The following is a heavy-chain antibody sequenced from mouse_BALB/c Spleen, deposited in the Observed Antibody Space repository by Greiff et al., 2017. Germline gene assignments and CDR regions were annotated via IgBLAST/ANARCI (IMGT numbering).Heavy chain of an antibody. J-gene: IGHJ4*01. CDR2: ISTYYGNT. CDR3: ARGGGDY. Sequence: QVQLKESGPELVRPGVSVKISCKGSGYTFTDYAMHWVKQSHAKSLEWIGVISTYYGNTNYNQKFKGKATMTVDKSSSTAYMELARLTSEDSAIYYCARGGGDYWGQGTSVTVSS. V-gene: IGHV1-67*01. CDR1: GYTFTDYA.